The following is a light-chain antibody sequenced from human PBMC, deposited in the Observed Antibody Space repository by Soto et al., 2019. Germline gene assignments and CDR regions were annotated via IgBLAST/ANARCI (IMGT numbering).Light chain of an antibody. V-gene: IGKV1-5*01. CDR2: DAS. CDR3: QQYNSYPWT. J-gene: IGKJ1*01. Sequence: DIQMTQSPSTLSASVGDRVTITCRASQTISSWLAWYQQKPGKAPKFLIYDASSLESGVPSRFSGSGSGTEFTLTISGLQPDDFATYYCQQYNSYPWTFGQGTKVDI. CDR1: QTISSW.